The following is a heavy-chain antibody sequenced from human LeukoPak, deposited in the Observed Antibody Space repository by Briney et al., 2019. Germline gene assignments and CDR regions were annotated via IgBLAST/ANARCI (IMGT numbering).Heavy chain of an antibody. CDR3: ARAPSGYYTHDY. CDR2: ISGSGGST. CDR1: GFTFSSYA. J-gene: IGHJ4*02. D-gene: IGHD3-3*01. V-gene: IGHV3-23*01. Sequence: PGGSLRLSCAASGFTFSSYAMSWVRQAPGKGLEWVSAISGSGGSTYYADSVKGRFTISRDNSKNTLYLQMNSLRAEDTAVYYCARAPSGYYTHDYWGQGTLVTVSS.